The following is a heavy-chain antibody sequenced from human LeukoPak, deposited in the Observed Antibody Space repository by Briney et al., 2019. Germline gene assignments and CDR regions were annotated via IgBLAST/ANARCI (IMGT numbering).Heavy chain of an antibody. CDR3: AREGGSLDY. Sequence: SLSLSCAASGLTLSSYSMDWVLQTAGKGLECVSASGGISSYIYYADSVRGRFSIHRDSAKKALFLHMNRLRAGDRAVYFCAREGGSLDYWGQGTLVTVSS. J-gene: IGHJ4*02. V-gene: IGHV3-21*01. CDR2: SGGISSYI. CDR1: GLTLSSYS. D-gene: IGHD3-16*01.